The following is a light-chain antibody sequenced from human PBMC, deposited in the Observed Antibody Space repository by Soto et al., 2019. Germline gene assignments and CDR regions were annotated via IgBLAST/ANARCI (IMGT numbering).Light chain of an antibody. CDR2: DAS. J-gene: IGKJ5*01. CDR1: QSVSTY. Sequence: EIVLTQSPATLSLSPGESVTLSCRTSQSVSTYFAWYQQKPGRAPRLLIYDASNRATGIPARFIGSGSGTDFTLTISSLEPEDLAVYYCQQRSNWPITFGQGTRLEIK. V-gene: IGKV3-11*01. CDR3: QQRSNWPIT.